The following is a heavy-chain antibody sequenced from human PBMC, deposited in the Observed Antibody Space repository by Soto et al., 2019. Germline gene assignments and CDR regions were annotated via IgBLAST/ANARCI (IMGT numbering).Heavy chain of an antibody. CDR2: ISYDGSNK. D-gene: IGHD6-13*01. J-gene: IGHJ4*02. CDR1: GFTFSSYG. Sequence: PGGSLRLSCAASGFTFSSYGMHWVRQAPGKGLEWVAVISYDGSNKYYADSVKGRFTISRDNSKNTLYLQMNSLRAEDTAVYYCAKPGSSWPTSGYFDYWGQGTLVTVSS. CDR3: AKPGSSWPTSGYFDY. V-gene: IGHV3-30*18.